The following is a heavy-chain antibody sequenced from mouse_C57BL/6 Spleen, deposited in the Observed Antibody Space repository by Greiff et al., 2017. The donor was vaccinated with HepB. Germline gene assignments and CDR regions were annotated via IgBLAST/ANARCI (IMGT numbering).Heavy chain of an antibody. J-gene: IGHJ2*01. Sequence: QVQLKESGPELVKPGASVKISCKASGYAFSSSWMNWVKQRPGKGLEWIGRIYPGDGDTNYNGKFKGKATLTADKSSSTAYMQLSSLTSEDSAVYFCARSGCDCDGGHYYFDYWGQGTTLTVSS. CDR2: IYPGDGDT. CDR1: GYAFSSSW. V-gene: IGHV1-82*01. CDR3: ARSGCDCDGGHYYFDY. D-gene: IGHD2-4*01.